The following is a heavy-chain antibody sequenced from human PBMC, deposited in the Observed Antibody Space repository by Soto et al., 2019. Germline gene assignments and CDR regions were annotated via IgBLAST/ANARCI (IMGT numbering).Heavy chain of an antibody. CDR1: GFSFSSYA. CDR2: ISYDGSNK. V-gene: IGHV3-30-3*01. CDR3: ARDEYWNDAAFDI. Sequence: GGSRRLSCAASGFSFSSYAMHWVRQAPGKGLEWVAVISYDGSNKYYADSVKGRFTISRDNSKNTLYLQMNSLRAEDTAVYYCARDEYWNDAAFDIWGQGTMVTVSS. D-gene: IGHD1-1*01. J-gene: IGHJ3*02.